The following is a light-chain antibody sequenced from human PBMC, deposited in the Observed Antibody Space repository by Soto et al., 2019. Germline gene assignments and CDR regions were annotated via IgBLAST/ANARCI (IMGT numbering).Light chain of an antibody. CDR3: QQYATLPET. J-gene: IGKJ1*01. Sequence: EIVSTQSPGTLSLSPGERATLSCRASQSVRNNWLAWYQQQPGQAPRLLIYGASTRAPGIPARFSGSGSGADFTLIISRLEPEDFALYYCQQYATLPETFGQGTRVEIK. V-gene: IGKV3-20*01. CDR1: QSVRNNW. CDR2: GAS.